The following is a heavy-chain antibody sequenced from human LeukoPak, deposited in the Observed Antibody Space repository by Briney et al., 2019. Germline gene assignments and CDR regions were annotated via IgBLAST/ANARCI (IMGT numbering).Heavy chain of an antibody. Sequence: SETLSLTCTVSGGSISSSSYYWGWIRQPPGKGLAWIGSIYYSGSTYYNPSLKSRVTISVDTSKNQFSLKLSSVIAADTAVYYCARHRSDIVVVPAAVDYWGQGTLVTVSS. CDR3: ARHRSDIVVVPAAVDY. J-gene: IGHJ4*02. CDR2: IYYSGST. V-gene: IGHV4-39*01. D-gene: IGHD2-2*01. CDR1: GGSISSSSYY.